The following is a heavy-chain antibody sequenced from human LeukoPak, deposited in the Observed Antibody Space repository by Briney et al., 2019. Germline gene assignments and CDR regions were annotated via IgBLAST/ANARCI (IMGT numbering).Heavy chain of an antibody. J-gene: IGHJ4*02. CDR2: IYYSGST. CDR3: ARGTVTSYTGAHFDY. V-gene: IGHV4-39*07. CDR1: GGSISSSSYY. D-gene: IGHD4-17*01. Sequence: SETLSLTCTVSGGSISSSSYYWGWIRQPPGKGLEWIGSIYYSGSTYYNPSLKSRVTISVDTSKNQFSLKLSSVTAADTAVYYCARGTVTSYTGAHFDYWGQGTLVTVSS.